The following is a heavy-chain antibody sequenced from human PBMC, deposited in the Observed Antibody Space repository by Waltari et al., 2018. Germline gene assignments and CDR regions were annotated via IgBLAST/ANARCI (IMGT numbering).Heavy chain of an antibody. Sequence: QVQLQESGPGLVKPSQTLSVPCTVSGASVTSRDYYWTWIRQPPGKGLEWIGYNYYSGRTYYTPSLKSRVTISIDTSKNQFSLELNSVTAADTAVYYCARDSVSCSGGSCYQFFQPWGQGTLVTVSS. CDR1: GASVTSRDYY. CDR2: NYYSGRT. D-gene: IGHD2-15*01. V-gene: IGHV4-30-4*08. J-gene: IGHJ1*01. CDR3: ARDSVSCSGGSCYQFFQP.